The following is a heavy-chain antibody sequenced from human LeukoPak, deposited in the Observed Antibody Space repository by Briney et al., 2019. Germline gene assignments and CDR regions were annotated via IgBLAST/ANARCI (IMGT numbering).Heavy chain of an antibody. J-gene: IGHJ1*01. D-gene: IGHD6-19*01. CDR1: GYTFTSYA. CDR3: AREGIPVAGINFQH. V-gene: IGHV7-4-1*02. Sequence: ASVKVSCKASGYTFTSYAMNWVRQAPGQGLEWMGWINTNTGNPTYALDFTGRFVFSLDTSVSTAYLQISSLKAEDTAVYYCAREGIPVAGINFQHWGQGTQVTVSS. CDR2: INTNTGNP.